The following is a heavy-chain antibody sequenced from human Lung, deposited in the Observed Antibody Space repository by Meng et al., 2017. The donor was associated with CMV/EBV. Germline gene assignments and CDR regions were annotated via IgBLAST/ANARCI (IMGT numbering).Heavy chain of an antibody. CDR1: GCTFSRYA. Sequence: SXXVSCKASGCTFSRYAIRWVRQAPGQGLEWMGGINPIFGTANHAQKFQGRVPITTDESTSTAYMELSSLRSEDTAVYYCARGGSSSWSRRYNWFDPWGQGXLVTVSS. J-gene: IGHJ5*02. CDR3: ARGGSSSWSRRYNWFDP. CDR2: INPIFGTA. D-gene: IGHD6-13*01. V-gene: IGHV1-69*05.